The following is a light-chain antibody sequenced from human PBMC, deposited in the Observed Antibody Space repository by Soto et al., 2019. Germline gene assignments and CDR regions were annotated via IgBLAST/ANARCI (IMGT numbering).Light chain of an antibody. V-gene: IGKV3-20*01. Sequence: EIVLTHSPGTLSLSPGERATLSCRASQSVSSSYLAWYQQKPGQAPRLLIYGASSRATGIPDRFSGSGSGTDFTLTISRLEAEDFALYYCQQSGSSLWTFGQGTKVEIK. J-gene: IGKJ1*01. CDR3: QQSGSSLWT. CDR1: QSVSSSY. CDR2: GAS.